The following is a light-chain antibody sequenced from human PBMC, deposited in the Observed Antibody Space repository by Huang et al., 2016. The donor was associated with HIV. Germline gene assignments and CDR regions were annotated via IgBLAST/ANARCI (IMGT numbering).Light chain of an antibody. CDR1: QSVSSD. V-gene: IGKV3-15*01. Sequence: EIVMTQFPASLPVSPGDRATLSCRARQSVSSDLAWYQKKPGQAPRLLIYGASARATGVPPRFSGSGSGTNFTLTISSLQSEDFARYYCHQYNDWPRTFGQGTKVEVK. J-gene: IGKJ1*01. CDR2: GAS. CDR3: HQYNDWPRT.